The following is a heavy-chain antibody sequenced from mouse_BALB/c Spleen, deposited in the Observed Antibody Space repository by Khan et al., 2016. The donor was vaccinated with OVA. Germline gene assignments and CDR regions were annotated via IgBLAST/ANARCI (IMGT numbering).Heavy chain of an antibody. Sequence: EVELVESGGGLVKPGGSLRLSCEASGFTFSSYSMSWVRQTPEKRLEWVATITSGGSYTYYPDRVQGRFTISRANDKNPLYLQMSSLKSEDTAIYYCTRDRNYYGSSFYFDYCGQGTTLTGAS. CDR3: TRDRNYYGSSFYFDY. CDR1: GFTFSSYS. CDR2: ITSGGSYT. D-gene: IGHD1-1*01. J-gene: IGHJ2*01. V-gene: IGHV5-6-4*01.